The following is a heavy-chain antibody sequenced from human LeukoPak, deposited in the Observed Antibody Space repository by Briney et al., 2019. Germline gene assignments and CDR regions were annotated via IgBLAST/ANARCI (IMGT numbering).Heavy chain of an antibody. D-gene: IGHD3-22*01. V-gene: IGHV3-21*01. Sequence: GGSLRLSCAASGFTFSSYSMNWVRQAPGKGLEWVSSISSSSSYIYYADSVKGRFTISRENAKNSLYLQMTSLRAEDTAVYYCARVGRATYYYDSSGYSFDYWGQGTLVTVSS. J-gene: IGHJ4*02. CDR1: GFTFSSYS. CDR2: ISSSSSYI. CDR3: ARVGRATYYYDSSGYSFDY.